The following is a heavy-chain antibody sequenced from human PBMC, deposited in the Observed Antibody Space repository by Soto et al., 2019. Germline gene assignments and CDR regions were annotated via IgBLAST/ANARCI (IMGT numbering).Heavy chain of an antibody. V-gene: IGHV3-21*01. D-gene: IGHD2-15*01. CDR2: ISSSSSYI. CDR3: ARDGESHTNQCSGGSCYLLHNVAFDI. CDR1: GFTFSSYS. Sequence: GGSLRLSCAASGFTFSSYSMNWVRQAPGKGLEWVSSISSSSSYIYYADSVKGRFTISRDNAKNSLYLQMNSLRAEDTAVYYCARDGESHTNQCSGGSCYLLHNVAFDIWGQGTMVTVSS. J-gene: IGHJ3*02.